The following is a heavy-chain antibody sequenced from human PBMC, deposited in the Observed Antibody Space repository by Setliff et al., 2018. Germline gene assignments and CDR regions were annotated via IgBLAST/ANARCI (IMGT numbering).Heavy chain of an antibody. V-gene: IGHV4-39*07. CDR2: IYYSGST. CDR3: AREERYYNFWSGYFDY. Sequence: ETLSLTCTVSGGSISSSSYYWGWIRQPPGKGLEWIGSIYYSGSTYYNPSLKSRVTISVDTSKNQFSLKLSSVTAADTAVHYCAREERYYNFWSGYFDYWGQGTLVTVSS. D-gene: IGHD3-3*01. J-gene: IGHJ4*02. CDR1: GGSISSSSYY.